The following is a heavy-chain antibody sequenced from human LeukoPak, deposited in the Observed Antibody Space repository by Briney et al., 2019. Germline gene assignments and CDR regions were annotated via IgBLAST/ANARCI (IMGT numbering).Heavy chain of an antibody. CDR1: GHSFTSYW. Sequence: GESLKISCKGSGHSFTSYWIGWVRQMPGKGLEWMGIIYPGDSDTRYSPSFQGQVTISADKSISTAYLQWSRLKASDSAMYYCARSKDYYDSSGFFYWGQGTLVTVSS. CDR2: IYPGDSDT. CDR3: ARSKDYYDSSGFFY. V-gene: IGHV5-51*01. J-gene: IGHJ4*02. D-gene: IGHD3-22*01.